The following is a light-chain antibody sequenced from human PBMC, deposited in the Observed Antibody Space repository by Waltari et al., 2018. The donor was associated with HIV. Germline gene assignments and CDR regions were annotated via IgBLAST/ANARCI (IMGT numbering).Light chain of an antibody. CDR2: EVS. Sequence: QSALTQPASVSGSPGQSITISCAGTSSDIGASHYVFWYQQHPGKAPKLLIYEVSSRPSGVSHLFAGAKSGNAASLTISGLQAEEEADYYCNSFTTSSTHVFGTGTKVTVL. J-gene: IGLJ1*01. CDR3: NSFTTSSTHV. V-gene: IGLV2-14*01. CDR1: SSDIGASHY.